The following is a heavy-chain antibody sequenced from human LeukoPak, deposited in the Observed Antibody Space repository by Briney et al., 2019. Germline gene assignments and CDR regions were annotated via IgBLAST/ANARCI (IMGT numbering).Heavy chain of an antibody. CDR1: GFTFNSFY. V-gene: IGHV3-23*01. CDR2: INRGDDST. CDR3: VRDETGSSWYN. D-gene: IGHD6-13*01. J-gene: IGHJ4*02. Sequence: GGSLRLSCAASGFTFNSFYMAWVRQAPGKGLEWVSSINRGDDSTYYAVSVKGRLTISRDNSKNTLYLQSNSLRAADTAVHYCVRDETGSSWYNWGQGPLVTVSS.